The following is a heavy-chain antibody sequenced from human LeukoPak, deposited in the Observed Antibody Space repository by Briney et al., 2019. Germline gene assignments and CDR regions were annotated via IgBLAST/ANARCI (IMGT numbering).Heavy chain of an antibody. J-gene: IGHJ3*02. CDR1: GFTFANYA. V-gene: IGHV3-23*01. Sequence: GGSLRLSCAGSGFTFANYAMSWVRQAPGKGLEWVSSISGGSASTFYADSVEGRFTISRDNSKNTLYLQMNSLRAEDTAVYYCAKDPFIVVVPEDAFDIWGQGTMVTVSS. D-gene: IGHD2-2*01. CDR3: AKDPFIVVVPEDAFDI. CDR2: ISGGSAST.